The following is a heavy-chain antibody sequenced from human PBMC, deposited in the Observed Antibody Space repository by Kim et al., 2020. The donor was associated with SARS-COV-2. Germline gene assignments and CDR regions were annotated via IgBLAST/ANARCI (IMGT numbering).Heavy chain of an antibody. Sequence: GGSLRLSCAASGFSFSSFAIHWVRQAPGKGLEWVAFISYDGSDKFYADSVRGRFTISRDNSNNSLYLQMNSLRHEDTAMYYCARDRGSGDFRPGALDYWGRGTPVTVSS. J-gene: IGHJ4*02. CDR2: ISYDGSDK. V-gene: IGHV3-30*04. D-gene: IGHD3-10*01. CDR1: GFSFSSFA. CDR3: ARDRGSGDFRPGALDY.